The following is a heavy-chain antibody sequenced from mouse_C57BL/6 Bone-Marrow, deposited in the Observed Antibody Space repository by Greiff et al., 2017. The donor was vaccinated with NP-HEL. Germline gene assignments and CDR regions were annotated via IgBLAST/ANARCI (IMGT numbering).Heavy chain of an antibody. CDR1: GFSFNTYA. Sequence: EVHLVESGGGLVQPKGSLKLSCAASGFSFNTYAMNWVRQAPGKGLEWVARIRSKSNNYATYYADSVKDRFTISRDDSESMLYLQMNNLKTEDTAMYDCVGGSFYAMDYWGQGTSVTVSS. V-gene: IGHV10-1*01. CDR2: IRSKSNNYAT. CDR3: VGGSFYAMDY. J-gene: IGHJ4*01.